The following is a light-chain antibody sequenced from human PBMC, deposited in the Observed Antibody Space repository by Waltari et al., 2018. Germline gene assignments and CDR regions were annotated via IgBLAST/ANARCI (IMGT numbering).Light chain of an antibody. Sequence: QSALTQPASVSGSPGQSITISCTGTSRDVGGYNVVSWYQPHPGNAPTLMIYDVSNRPSGVSNRFSGSKSGNTASLTISGLQAEDEADYYCSSYTSSSTRIFGGGTKLTVL. CDR1: SRDVGGYNV. J-gene: IGLJ2*01. CDR3: SSYTSSSTRI. V-gene: IGLV2-14*03. CDR2: DVS.